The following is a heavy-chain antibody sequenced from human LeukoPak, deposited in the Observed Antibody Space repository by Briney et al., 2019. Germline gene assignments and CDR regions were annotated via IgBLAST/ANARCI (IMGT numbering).Heavy chain of an antibody. CDR2: ISGSGDST. CDR3: AKTRGGYGDPSYFDY. V-gene: IGHV3-23*01. CDR1: GFTFSSYA. J-gene: IGHJ4*02. Sequence: TGGSLRLSCAASGFTFSSYAMSWVRQAPGKGLEWVSAISGSGDSTYYADSVKGRFTISRDNSKNTLYLQMNSLGAEDTAVYYCAKTRGGYGDPSYFDYWGQGTLVTVSS. D-gene: IGHD4-17*01.